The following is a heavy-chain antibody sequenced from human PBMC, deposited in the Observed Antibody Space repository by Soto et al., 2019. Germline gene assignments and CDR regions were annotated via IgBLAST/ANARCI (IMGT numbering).Heavy chain of an antibody. D-gene: IGHD3-10*01. CDR2: IYYSGST. V-gene: IGHV4-59*02. CDR3: PRALYGSGVLDV. CDR1: GGSVASYY. Sequence: SGPLSLTCTVSGGSVASYYWSCIRQPPGKALEWIGTIYYSGSTTYNPSLKSRVTISVDTSKNQFSLKLGSVTAADTAVYFCPRALYGSGVLDVWGQGTTVTVSS. J-gene: IGHJ6*02.